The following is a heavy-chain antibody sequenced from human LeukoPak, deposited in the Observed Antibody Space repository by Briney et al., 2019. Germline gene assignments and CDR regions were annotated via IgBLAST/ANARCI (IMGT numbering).Heavy chain of an antibody. V-gene: IGHV4-59*01. J-gene: IGHJ4*02. D-gene: IGHD3-3*01. CDR1: GGSISSYY. Sequence: PSETLSLTCTVSGGSISSYYWSWIRQPPGKGLEWIGYIYYSGSTNYNPSLKSRVTISVDTSKNQFSLKLSSVTAADTAVYYCARATYYDFWSGSGSIDYWGQGTLVTVSS. CDR3: ARATYYDFWSGSGSIDY. CDR2: IYYSGST.